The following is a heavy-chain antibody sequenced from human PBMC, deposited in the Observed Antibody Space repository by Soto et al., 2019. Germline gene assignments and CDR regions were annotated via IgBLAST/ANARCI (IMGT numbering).Heavy chain of an antibody. CDR1: GGSISRSY. D-gene: IGHD6-13*01. Sequence: PSETLSLTCTVAGGSISRSYWSWIRQPPGKGLEWNGYIYSSGSTNYHPSLKSRVTISVDTSKNQFSLKLSSVTAADTAVYYCARDWGLSSSWYAAFDIWGQGTMVTVSS. V-gene: IGHV4-59*12. CDR3: ARDWGLSSSWYAAFDI. CDR2: IYSSGST. J-gene: IGHJ3*02.